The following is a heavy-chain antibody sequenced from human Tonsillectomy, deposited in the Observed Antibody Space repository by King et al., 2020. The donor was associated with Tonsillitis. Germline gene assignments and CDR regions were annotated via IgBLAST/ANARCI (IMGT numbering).Heavy chain of an antibody. V-gene: IGHV3-9*01. CDR2: ISWNSGSI. CDR1: GFTFDDYA. D-gene: IGHD1-26*01. J-gene: IGHJ4*02. Sequence: VQLVESGGGLVQPGRSLRLSCAASGFTFDDYAMHWVRQAPGKGLEWVSGISWNSGSIGYADSVKGRFNISRDNAKNSLYLQMNSLRAEDTALYYCAKGRGATIRYYFDYWGQGTLVTVSS. CDR3: AKGRGATIRYYFDY.